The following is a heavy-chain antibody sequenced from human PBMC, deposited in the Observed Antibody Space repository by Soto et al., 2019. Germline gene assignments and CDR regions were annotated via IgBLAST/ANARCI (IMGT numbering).Heavy chain of an antibody. CDR1: GGTFSSLA. J-gene: IGHJ6*02. CDR3: ARDRVMRGNAYYYGMDV. Sequence: QVLLVQSGAEVKKPGSSVRVSCKTSGGTFSSLAISWVRLAPGQGLEWMGVIVPMFAAPTYAQKFQGRVSXTXXESTRTAYMELSRLRSDDTAVYYCARDRVMRGNAYYYGMDVWGQGTTVTVSS. V-gene: IGHV1-69*05. CDR2: IVPMFAAP. D-gene: IGHD2-21*01.